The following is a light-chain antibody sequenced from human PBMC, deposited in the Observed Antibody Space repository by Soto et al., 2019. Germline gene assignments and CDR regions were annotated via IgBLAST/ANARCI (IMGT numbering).Light chain of an antibody. CDR1: QSISSY. CDR3: QQSYSTPHT. CDR2: AAS. J-gene: IGKJ5*01. V-gene: IGKV1-39*01. Sequence: DIQMTQSPSSLSASVGDRVTITCRASQSISSYLNWYQQKPGKGHKXLIYAASSLQSGVPSRFSGSGSGTDFTLTISSLQPEDFATYYCQQSYSTPHTFGQGTRLEI.